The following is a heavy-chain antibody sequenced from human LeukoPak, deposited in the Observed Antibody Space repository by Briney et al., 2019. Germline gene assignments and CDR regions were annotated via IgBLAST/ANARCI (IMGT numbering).Heavy chain of an antibody. D-gene: IGHD5-12*01. V-gene: IGHV3-7*01. J-gene: IGHJ4*02. CDR2: INQDGSEE. CDR3: ARDGGVSGYDLLDY. CDR1: GFTFSNYW. Sequence: GGSLRLSCAASGFTFSNYWMSWVRQAPGKGLGWVAHINQDGSEEHYMDSVKARFIISRDNAKNSLSLQMDSLRAEDTAVYYCARDGGVSGYDLLDYWGQGTLVTVSS.